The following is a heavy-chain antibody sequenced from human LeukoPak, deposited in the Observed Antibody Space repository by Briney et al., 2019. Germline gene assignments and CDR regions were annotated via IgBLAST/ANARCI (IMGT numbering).Heavy chain of an antibody. CDR3: ARRWSYYDSKVHNGGSFDY. V-gene: IGHV5-51*01. J-gene: IGHJ4*02. CDR1: GYSFTSYW. Sequence: GEALKISCKGSGYSFTSYWLGWVRQMPGKGLEWMGSIYSGDSDTRYSPSFQGQVTISADKSISTAYLQWSSLKASDTAMYYCARRWSYYDSKVHNGGSFDYWGQGTLVTVSS. CDR2: IYSGDSDT. D-gene: IGHD3-22*01.